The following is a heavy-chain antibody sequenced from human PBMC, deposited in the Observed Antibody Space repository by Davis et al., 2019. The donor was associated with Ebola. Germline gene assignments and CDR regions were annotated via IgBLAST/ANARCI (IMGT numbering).Heavy chain of an antibody. CDR3: ARALHDEGLDY. Sequence: GESLKIPCVASGFTFSNHAMHWVRQAPGKGLEWVAVTSHNERERFYGESVQGRFTISRDNSENVLYLQMDSLRPDDTAIYFCARALHDEGLDYWGQGTPVTVSS. D-gene: IGHD1-1*01. J-gene: IGHJ4*02. CDR2: TSHNERER. CDR1: GFTFSNHA. V-gene: IGHV3-30*04.